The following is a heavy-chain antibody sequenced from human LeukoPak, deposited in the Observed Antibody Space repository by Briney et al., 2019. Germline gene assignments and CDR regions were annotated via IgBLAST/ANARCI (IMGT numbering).Heavy chain of an antibody. CDR2: IIPIFGTA. V-gene: IGHV1-69*13. CDR3: ARGDYDSSGYQPAEYFQH. J-gene: IGHJ1*01. CDR1: GGTFSSYA. D-gene: IGHD3-22*01. Sequence: SVKVSCKASGGTFSSYAISWVRQAPGQGLEWMGGIIPIFGTANYAQKFQGRVTITADESTSTAYMELSSLRSEDTAVYYCARGDYDSSGYQPAEYFQHWGQSTLVTVSS.